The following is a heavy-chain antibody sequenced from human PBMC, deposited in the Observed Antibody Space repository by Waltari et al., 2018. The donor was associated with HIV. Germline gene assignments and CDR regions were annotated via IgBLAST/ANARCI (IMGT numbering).Heavy chain of an antibody. CDR1: GFTALTNF. J-gene: IGHJ6*02. CDR3: ARVPRGPYGMDV. Sequence: EVQLVESGGGLVQPGGSRSVSVAAPGFTALTNFMSWVRQAPGKGLEWVSVIYSGVGTYYADSVKGRFTISRDNSKNTLYLQMNSLRAEDTAVYYCARVPRGPYGMDVWGQGTTVTVSS. V-gene: IGHV3-66*01. CDR2: IYSGVGT.